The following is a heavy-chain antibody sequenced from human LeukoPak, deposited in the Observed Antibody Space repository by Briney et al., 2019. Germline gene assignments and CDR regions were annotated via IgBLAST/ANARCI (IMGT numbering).Heavy chain of an antibody. CDR1: GYTFTGYY. CDR3: ARASIVVVPAAMNWFDP. CDR2: INPNSGGT. J-gene: IGHJ5*02. Sequence: ASVKVSCKASGYTFTGYYMHWVRQAPGQGLEWMGWINPNSGGTNYAQKFQGRVTMTRDTSISTAYMGLSRLRSDDTAVYYCARASIVVVPAAMNWFDPWGQGTLVTVSS. D-gene: IGHD2-2*01. V-gene: IGHV1-2*02.